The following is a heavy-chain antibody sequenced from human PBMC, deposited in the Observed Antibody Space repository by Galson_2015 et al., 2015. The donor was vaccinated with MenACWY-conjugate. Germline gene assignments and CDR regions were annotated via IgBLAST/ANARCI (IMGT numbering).Heavy chain of an antibody. CDR2: ISTTSRSI. J-gene: IGHJ4*02. CDR1: GFSFSTFT. D-gene: IGHD3-10*01. V-gene: IGHV3-48*02. Sequence: SLRLSCAGSGFSFSTFTMNWVRQAPGKGLEWISYISTTSRSIYYADSVKGRFTISRDDAESSLFLQMNSLRDEDTAVYYCARDRSGTYLLDYWGQGTLVTVSS. CDR3: ARDRSGTYLLDY.